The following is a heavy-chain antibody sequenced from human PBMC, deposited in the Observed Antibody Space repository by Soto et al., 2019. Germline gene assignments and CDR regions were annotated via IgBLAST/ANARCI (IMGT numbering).Heavy chain of an antibody. J-gene: IGHJ3*02. CDR3: AKIPHSSSWYLDAFDI. CDR2: ISGSGGST. D-gene: IGHD6-13*01. V-gene: IGHV3-23*01. CDR1: GFTFSSYA. Sequence: EVQLLESGGGLVQPGGSLRLSCAASGFTFSSYAMSWVRQAPGKGLEWVSAISGSGGSTYYEDSAKGRFTISRDNSKNTLYLQMNSLRPEDTAVYYCAKIPHSSSWYLDAFDIWVQGTMVTVSS.